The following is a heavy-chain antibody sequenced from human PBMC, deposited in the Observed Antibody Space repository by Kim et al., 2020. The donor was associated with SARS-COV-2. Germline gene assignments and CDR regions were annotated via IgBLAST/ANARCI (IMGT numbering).Heavy chain of an antibody. CDR3: ARTYYGFDY. V-gene: IGHV4-34*01. Sequence: SETLSLTCAVYDGSFSDYFWSWIRQPPGEGLEWIAEIHHSGNTNYNPSLKSRVTISVDTSKKQISLKVFSVTAADTAVYYCARTYYGFDYWGQGSLVTV. D-gene: IGHD3-22*01. J-gene: IGHJ4*02. CDR1: DGSFSDYF. CDR2: IHHSGNT.